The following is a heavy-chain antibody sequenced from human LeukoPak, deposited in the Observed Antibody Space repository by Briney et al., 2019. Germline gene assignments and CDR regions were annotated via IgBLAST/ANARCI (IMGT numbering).Heavy chain of an antibody. D-gene: IGHD6-19*01. CDR2: IYYSGST. CDR3: ARESSGIDY. J-gene: IGHJ4*02. Sequence: SETLSLTCTVSGVSISSYYWSWIRQPPGKGLEWIGYIYYSGSTNYNPSLKSRVTISVDTSKNQFSLKLSSVTAADTAVYYCARESSGIDYWGQGTLVTVSS. V-gene: IGHV4-59*01. CDR1: GVSISSYY.